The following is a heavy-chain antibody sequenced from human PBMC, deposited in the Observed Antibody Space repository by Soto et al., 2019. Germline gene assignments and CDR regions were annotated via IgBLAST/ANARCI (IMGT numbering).Heavy chain of an antibody. Sequence: GGVLRLSFAASGFTLSSYGIHWGRPGPGKGVGWVAVIWYDGSNKYYADSVKGRFTISRDNSKNTLYLQMNSLRAEDTAVYYCARGIVVTGPYYYYYYGLAVWGQGTTVTVSS. J-gene: IGHJ6*02. CDR1: GFTLSSYG. CDR3: ARGIVVTGPYYYYYYGLAV. D-gene: IGHD1-20*01. CDR2: IWYDGSNK. V-gene: IGHV3-33*01.